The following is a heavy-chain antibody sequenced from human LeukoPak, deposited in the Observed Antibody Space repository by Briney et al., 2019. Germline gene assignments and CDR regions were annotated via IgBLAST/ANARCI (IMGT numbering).Heavy chain of an antibody. D-gene: IGHD3-9*01. Sequence: SQTLSLTCAIPGDSVSSNSVTWNWIRQSPSRGLEWLGRTYYRSTWYNDYAVSVRGRITVNPDTSKNQFSLHLNSVTPEDTAVYYCARRLAQYDCFDPWGQGILVTVSS. CDR2: TYYRSTWYN. CDR1: GDSVSSNSVT. CDR3: ARRLAQYDCFDP. J-gene: IGHJ5*02. V-gene: IGHV6-1*01.